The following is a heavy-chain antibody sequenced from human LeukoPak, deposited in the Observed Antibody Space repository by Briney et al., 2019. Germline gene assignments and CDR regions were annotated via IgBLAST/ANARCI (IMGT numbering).Heavy chain of an antibody. D-gene: IGHD2-8*01. V-gene: IGHV4-59*01. CDR2: IYYSGST. CDR1: GGSISSYY. J-gene: IGHJ3*01. CDR3: ARDDGLDVFDV. Sequence: PSETLSLTCTVSGGSISSYYWSWIRQPPGKGLEWIGYIYYSGSTNYNPSLKSRVTISVDTSKNQFSLKLSSVTAADTAVYYCARDDGLDVFDVWGQGTAVTVSS.